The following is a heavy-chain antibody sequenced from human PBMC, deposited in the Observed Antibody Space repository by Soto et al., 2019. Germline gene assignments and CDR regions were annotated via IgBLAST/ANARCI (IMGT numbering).Heavy chain of an antibody. D-gene: IGHD2-2*02. J-gene: IGHJ3*02. CDR1: GGSFSGYY. V-gene: IGHV4-34*01. Sequence: QVQLQQWGAGLLKPSETLSLTCAVYGGSFSGYYWSWIRQPPGKGLEWIGEINHSGSTNYNPSLKSRVTISVDTSKNQFSLKLSSVTAADTAVYYCASLEQIYCSSTSCYTDAFDIWGQGTMVTVSS. CDR3: ASLEQIYCSSTSCYTDAFDI. CDR2: INHSGST.